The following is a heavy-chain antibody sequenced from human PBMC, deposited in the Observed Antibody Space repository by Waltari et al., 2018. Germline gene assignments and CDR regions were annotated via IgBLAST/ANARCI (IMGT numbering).Heavy chain of an antibody. Sequence: EVQLVESGGGLVQPGGSLRLSCAASGLTFISYWMHWVRQAPGKGLVWVLRIYRDGSSTSYADSVKGRFTSSRDNAKNTLYLQMNSLRAEDTAVYYCARVDTAMVWDYYYGMDVWGQGTTVTVSS. CDR2: IYRDGSST. CDR1: GLTFISYW. V-gene: IGHV3-74*01. J-gene: IGHJ6*02. CDR3: ARVDTAMVWDYYYGMDV. D-gene: IGHD5-18*01.